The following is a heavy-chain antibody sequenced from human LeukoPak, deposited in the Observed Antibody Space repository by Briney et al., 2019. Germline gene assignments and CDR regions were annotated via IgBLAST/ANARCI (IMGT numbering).Heavy chain of an antibody. CDR3: AGDLASSSSYGYFDY. Sequence: ASVKVSCKASGGTSSSYAISWVRQAPGQGLEWMGGIIPIFGTANYAQKFQGRVTITTDESTSTAYMELSSLRSEDTAVYYCAGDLASSSSYGYFDYWGQGTLVTVSS. J-gene: IGHJ4*02. V-gene: IGHV1-69*05. CDR2: IIPIFGTA. CDR1: GGTSSSYA. D-gene: IGHD6-6*01.